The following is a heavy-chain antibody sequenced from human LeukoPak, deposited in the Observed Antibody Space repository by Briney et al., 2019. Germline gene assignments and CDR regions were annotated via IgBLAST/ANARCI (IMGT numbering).Heavy chain of an antibody. V-gene: IGHV4-4*07. CDR2: IFTSGIA. J-gene: IGHJ6*02. CDR1: GGSIGIYY. D-gene: IGHD6-13*01. Sequence: SETLSLTCTVSGGSIGIYYWNWIRQPAGKGLEWIGRIFTSGIANYNPSLKSRVTMSVDTSKNQFSLKLSSVTAADTAVYYCARVNVIAAAGPRNYYYYGMDVWGQGTTVTVSS. CDR3: ARVNVIAAAGPRNYYYYGMDV.